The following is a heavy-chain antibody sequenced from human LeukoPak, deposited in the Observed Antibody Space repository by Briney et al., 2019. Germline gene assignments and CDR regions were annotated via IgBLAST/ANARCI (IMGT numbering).Heavy chain of an antibody. CDR1: GSSISSYY. V-gene: IGHV4-4*07. Sequence: PSETLSLTCTVSGSSISSYYWSWIRQPAGKGLEWIGRIYTSGTTSCNPSLKSRVTMSLDTAKKQFSLKLGSVTAADTAVYYCARGGITMMVGAFDIWGQGTMVTVSS. D-gene: IGHD3-22*01. J-gene: IGHJ3*02. CDR2: IYTSGTT. CDR3: ARGGITMMVGAFDI.